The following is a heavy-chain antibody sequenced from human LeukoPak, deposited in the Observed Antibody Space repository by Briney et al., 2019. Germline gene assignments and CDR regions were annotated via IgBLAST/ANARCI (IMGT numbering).Heavy chain of an antibody. CDR1: LYTFTSYA. Sequence: GGSLRHSCAPSLYTFTSYAMSWVRPAPGKGREWVSPISGSGGSTYYADSVRGRFTISRDNSKNTLYLQMNSLRAEDTAVYYCAKDPSVVPAANWFDPWGQGTLVTVSS. CDR2: ISGSGGST. CDR3: AKDPSVVPAANWFDP. V-gene: IGHV3-23*01. D-gene: IGHD2-2*01. J-gene: IGHJ5*02.